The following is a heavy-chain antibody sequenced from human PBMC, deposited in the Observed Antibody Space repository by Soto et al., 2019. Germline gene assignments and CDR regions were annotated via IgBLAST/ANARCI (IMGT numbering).Heavy chain of an antibody. J-gene: IGHJ3*02. CDR1: GFTFSDYF. V-gene: IGHV3-11*01. D-gene: IGHD6-19*01. CDR3: ARRIAVAVSRSEVFDI. Sequence: QVQLVESGGGLVKPGGSLRLSCAVSGFTFSDYFMTWIRQAPGKGLEWISYISSSGATKLYADNVKGRFTISRDNALNSLFLQMNSLRAEDTAVYYCARRIAVAVSRSEVFDIWGQGTMVSVSS. CDR2: ISSSGATK.